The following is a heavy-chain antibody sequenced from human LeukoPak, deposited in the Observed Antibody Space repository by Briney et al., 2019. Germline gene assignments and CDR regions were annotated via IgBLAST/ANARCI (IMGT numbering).Heavy chain of an antibody. J-gene: IGHJ4*02. Sequence: PSETLSLTCAVYGGSFSGYYWSWIRQPPGKGLEWIGEINYSGSTNYNPSLKSRVTISVDTSKNQFSLKLSSVTAADSAVYYCARMAKITEGDYWGQGTLVTVSS. V-gene: IGHV4-34*01. CDR2: INYSGST. CDR3: ARMAKITEGDY. D-gene: IGHD5-12*01. CDR1: GGSFSGYY.